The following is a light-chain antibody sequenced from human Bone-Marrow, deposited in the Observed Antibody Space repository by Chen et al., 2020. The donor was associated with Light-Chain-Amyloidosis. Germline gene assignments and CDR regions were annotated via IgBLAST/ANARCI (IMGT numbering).Light chain of an antibody. V-gene: IGLV2-14*01. Sequence: QSALTQPASVSGSPGQSITISCTGTSSDVGYYNYVSWYQQYPGKDPKLVMSEVNTRPSGVSDRCSGSKSGNTASLAISRLQAEDDADYYCSSYTSISLPYVFGTGTKVTVL. CDR3: SSYTSISLPYV. J-gene: IGLJ1*01. CDR2: EVN. CDR1: SSDVGYYNY.